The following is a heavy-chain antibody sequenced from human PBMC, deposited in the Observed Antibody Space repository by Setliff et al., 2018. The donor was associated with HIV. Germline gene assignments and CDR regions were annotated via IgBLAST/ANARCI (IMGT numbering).Heavy chain of an antibody. CDR2: VYFLGNT. CDR3: ARAPANYHDSSGFYFGGDYYFDF. J-gene: IGHJ4*02. CDR1: GASILSSGGYF. V-gene: IGHV4-39*02. D-gene: IGHD3-22*01. Sequence: PSETLSLTCTVSGASILSSGGYFWGWIRQPPGRGLEWLGTVYFLGNTYLNPSLKSRVAVSVDTSKNRLSLRVTSVTAADTAVYYCARAPANYHDSSGFYFGGDYYFDFWGQGTLVTVS.